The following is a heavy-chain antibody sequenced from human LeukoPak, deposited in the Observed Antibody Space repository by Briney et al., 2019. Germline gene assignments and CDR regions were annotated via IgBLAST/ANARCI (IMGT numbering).Heavy chain of an antibody. CDR3: ARVKWDYFDY. D-gene: IGHD1-26*01. J-gene: IGHJ4*02. Sequence: SETLSLTCTVSGGSISSYYWSWIRQPPGKGLEWIGHIYKSGSTNYNPSLKSRVTISVDTSKNQFSLKLSSVTAADTAVYYCARVKWDYFDYWGQGTLVTVSS. V-gene: IGHV4-59*01. CDR2: IYKSGST. CDR1: GGSISSYY.